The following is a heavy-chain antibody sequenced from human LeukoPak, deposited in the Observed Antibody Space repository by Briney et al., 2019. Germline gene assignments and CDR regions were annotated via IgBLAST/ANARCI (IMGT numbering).Heavy chain of an antibody. CDR3: ARDHEQWLVYPEYFQH. D-gene: IGHD6-19*01. CDR1: GFTFSSYS. V-gene: IGHV3-48*01. CDR2: ISSSSSSTT. J-gene: IGHJ1*01. Sequence: GGSLRLSCAASGFTFSSYSMNWVRQAPGKGLEWVSYISSSSSSTTYYADSVKGRFTISRDNAKNSLYLQMNSLRAEDTAVYYCARDHEQWLVYPEYFQHWGQGTLVTVSS.